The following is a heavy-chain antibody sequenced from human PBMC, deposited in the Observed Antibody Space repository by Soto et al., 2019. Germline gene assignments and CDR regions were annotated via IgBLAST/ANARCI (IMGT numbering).Heavy chain of an antibody. CDR1: GGSISSGDYY. Sequence: PSETLSLTCTVSGGSISSGDYYWSWIRQPPGKGLEWIGYIYYSGSTYYNPSLKSRVTISVDTSKNQFSLKLSSVTAADTAVYYCAGPSGYSGYENRDAFDIWGQGTMVTVSS. D-gene: IGHD5-12*01. CDR3: AGPSGYSGYENRDAFDI. J-gene: IGHJ3*02. CDR2: IYYSGST. V-gene: IGHV4-30-4*01.